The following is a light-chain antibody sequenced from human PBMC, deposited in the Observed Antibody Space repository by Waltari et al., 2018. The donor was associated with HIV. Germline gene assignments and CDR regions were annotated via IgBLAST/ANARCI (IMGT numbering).Light chain of an antibody. Sequence: QLVVTQSPSASASLGASVNITCTRSSGYNTYAIVWHQQQPQKGPRYLMKLDNDGSHNKGDGVPDRFSGASSGTERYLTISSLQSEDEADYYCQTWGSGVWVFGGGTKLTVL. CDR3: QTWGSGVWV. J-gene: IGLJ3*02. CDR2: LDNDGSH. V-gene: IGLV4-69*01. CDR1: SGYNTYA.